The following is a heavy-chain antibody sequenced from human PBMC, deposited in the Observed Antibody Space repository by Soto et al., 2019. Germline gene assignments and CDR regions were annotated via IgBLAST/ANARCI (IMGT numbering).Heavy chain of an antibody. CDR3: ARARICLDY. J-gene: IGHJ4*02. CDR1: GGSISNGDNF. D-gene: IGHD3-10*02. Sequence: PSETLSLTCSVFGGSISNGDNFWSWIRQPPGKGLEWIGYIYYSGNTYYNPSLKSRVTLSVDTSKNEFALRLSSVTAADTAVYFCARARICLDYWGQGSRVTVSS. V-gene: IGHV4-30-4*01. CDR2: IYYSGNT.